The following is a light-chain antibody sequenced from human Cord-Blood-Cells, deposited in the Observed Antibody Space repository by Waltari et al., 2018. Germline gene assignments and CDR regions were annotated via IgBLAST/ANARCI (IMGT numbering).Light chain of an antibody. CDR1: SSDVGGYNY. CDR2: DVS. V-gene: IGLV2-11*01. CDR3: CSYAGSYV. J-gene: IGLJ1*01. Sequence: QSALTQPRSVSGSPGQSVTISCTGTSSDVGGYNYVAWYQQHPVKAPKLMIYDVSKRPSGAPDRFSGSKSGNTDSLTIAGLQAEDEADYYCCSYAGSYVFGTGTKVTVL.